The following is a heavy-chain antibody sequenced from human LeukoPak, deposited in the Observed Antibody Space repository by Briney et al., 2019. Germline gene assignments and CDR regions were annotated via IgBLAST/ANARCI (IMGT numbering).Heavy chain of an antibody. CDR3: AREGAVGVITLDDALDI. J-gene: IGHJ3*02. CDR1: SGSINSYY. CDR2: IYSSGST. V-gene: IGHV4-59*01. Sequence: SETLSLTCTVSSGSINSYYWNWIRQPPGKGLEWIGRIYSSGSTNYSPSLKSRVTISVDTSKNQFSLKLSSVTAADTAVYYCAREGAVGVITLDDALDIWGQGTMVTVSS. D-gene: IGHD3-16*02.